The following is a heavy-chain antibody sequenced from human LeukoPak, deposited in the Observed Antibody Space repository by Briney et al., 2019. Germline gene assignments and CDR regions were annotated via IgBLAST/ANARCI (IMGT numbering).Heavy chain of an antibody. CDR2: ISGSGGGA. CDR3: AKVDYYDGSGYYYDAFDI. CDR1: GFTFSSYA. D-gene: IGHD3-22*01. Sequence: PGGSLRLSCVASGFTFSSYAMSWVRQAPGKGLEWVSGISGSGGGAYYADSVKGRFTISRDNSKNTLYLQVNSLRAEDTAVYYCAKVDYYDGSGYYYDAFDIWGQGAMVTVSS. J-gene: IGHJ3*02. V-gene: IGHV3-23*01.